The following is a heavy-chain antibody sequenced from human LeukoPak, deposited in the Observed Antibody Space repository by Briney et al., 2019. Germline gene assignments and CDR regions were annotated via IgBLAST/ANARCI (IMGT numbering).Heavy chain of an antibody. J-gene: IGHJ4*02. CDR3: ARGGNSLDY. CDR2: ISSSSTI. Sequence: PEGSLRLSCAASGFTFSSYSMNWVRQAPGKGLEWVSYISSSSTIYYADSVKGRFTISRDNAKNSLYLQMNSLRVEDTAEYYCARGGNSLDYWGQGTLVTVSS. D-gene: IGHD3-10*01. CDR1: GFTFSSYS. V-gene: IGHV3-48*01.